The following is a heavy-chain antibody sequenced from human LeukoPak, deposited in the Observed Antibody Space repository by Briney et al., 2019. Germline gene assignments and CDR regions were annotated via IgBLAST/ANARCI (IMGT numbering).Heavy chain of an antibody. CDR2: ISSSTSYI. J-gene: IGHJ4*02. CDR1: GFTFSSYS. Sequence: PGGSLRISCAASGFTFSSYSMNWIRQAPGKGLEWVSSISSSTSYIYYAVSVKGRFTISKDNAKNLLYLQMNSLRAEDTAVYYCARAGGSTVSHSDYWGREPWSPSPQ. CDR3: ARAGGSTVSHSDY. D-gene: IGHD4-17*01. V-gene: IGHV3-21*01.